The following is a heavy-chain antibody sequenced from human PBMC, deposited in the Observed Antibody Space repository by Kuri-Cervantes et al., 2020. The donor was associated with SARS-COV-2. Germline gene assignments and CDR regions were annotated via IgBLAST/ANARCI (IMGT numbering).Heavy chain of an antibody. CDR2: INHSGST. CDR1: GGSFSGYY. V-gene: IGHV4-34*01. Sequence: SETLSLTCAVYGGSFSGYYWSWIRQPPGKGLEWIGEINHSGSTNYNPSLKSRVTISVDTSKNQFSLKLSSVTAADTAVYYRARSFRRCSSTSCHAGFDPWGQGTLVTVSS. D-gene: IGHD2-2*01. CDR3: ARSFRRCSSTSCHAGFDP. J-gene: IGHJ5*02.